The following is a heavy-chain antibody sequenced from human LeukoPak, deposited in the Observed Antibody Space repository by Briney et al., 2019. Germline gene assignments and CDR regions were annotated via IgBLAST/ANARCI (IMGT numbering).Heavy chain of an antibody. CDR1: GFTFSSYA. J-gene: IGHJ4*02. Sequence: GGSLRLSCAASGFTFSSYAMYWVRQAPGKGLEWVSTIRGSGGTTYYADSVKGRFTISRDNSKNTLYLQMNSLRAEDTAVYYCARDTNYGSGYYDYWGQGTLVTVSS. CDR3: ARDTNYGSGYYDY. D-gene: IGHD3-10*01. V-gene: IGHV3-23*01. CDR2: IRGSGGTT.